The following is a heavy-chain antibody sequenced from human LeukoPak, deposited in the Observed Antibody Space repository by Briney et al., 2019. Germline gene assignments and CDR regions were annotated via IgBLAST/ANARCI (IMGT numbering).Heavy chain of an antibody. CDR2: ISYDGSNK. D-gene: IGHD5-24*01. Sequence: GGSLRLACAASGFTFSSYGMHWVRQAPGKGLEWVAVISYDGSNKYYADSVKGRFTISRDNSKNTLYLQMNSLRAEDTVVYYCAKGRRREMATIEFDYWGQGTLVTVSS. J-gene: IGHJ4*02. V-gene: IGHV3-30*18. CDR3: AKGRRREMATIEFDY. CDR1: GFTFSSYG.